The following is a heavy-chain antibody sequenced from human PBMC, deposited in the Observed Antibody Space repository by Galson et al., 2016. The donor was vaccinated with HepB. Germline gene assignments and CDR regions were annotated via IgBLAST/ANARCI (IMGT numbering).Heavy chain of an antibody. D-gene: IGHD3-9*01. Sequence: SLRLSCAASGFTFSSFWMHWVRQTPGKGLVWVSHINRDGTYTEYADSVRGQFTISRDNARNTLYLQMNSLRAEDTALYYCARTAGLDSLDVWGQGTTVTVSS. CDR2: INRDGTYT. J-gene: IGHJ6*02. V-gene: IGHV3-74*01. CDR1: GFTFSSFW. CDR3: ARTAGLDSLDV.